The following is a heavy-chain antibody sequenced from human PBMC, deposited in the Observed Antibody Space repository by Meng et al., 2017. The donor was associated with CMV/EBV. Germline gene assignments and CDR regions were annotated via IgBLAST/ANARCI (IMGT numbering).Heavy chain of an antibody. Sequence: ITLMEPRPTLVKPTQTLTLTCTFSGFSLSTSVVGVGWIRQPPGKALEWLALSYWDDDKRYSPSLKSRLTITKDTSKNQVVLTMTNMDPVDTATYYCARIAAAGRFDYWGQGTLVTVSS. CDR1: GFSLSTSVVG. V-gene: IGHV2-5*02. J-gene: IGHJ4*02. CDR3: ARIAAAGRFDY. D-gene: IGHD6-13*01. CDR2: SYWDDDK.